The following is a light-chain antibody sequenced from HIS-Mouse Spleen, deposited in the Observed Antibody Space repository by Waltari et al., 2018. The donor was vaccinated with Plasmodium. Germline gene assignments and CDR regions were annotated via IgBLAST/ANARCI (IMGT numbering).Light chain of an antibody. V-gene: IGLV3-10*01. CDR3: YSTDSSGNHRV. CDR1: ALPKKY. Sequence: SYELTQPPSVSVSPGQTARITCSGDALPKKYAYWYQKKSGQAPVLVIYEDSKRPSAIPERFSGSSSGTMATLTISGAQVEDEADYYCYSTDSSGNHRVFGGGTKLTVL. J-gene: IGLJ3*02. CDR2: EDS.